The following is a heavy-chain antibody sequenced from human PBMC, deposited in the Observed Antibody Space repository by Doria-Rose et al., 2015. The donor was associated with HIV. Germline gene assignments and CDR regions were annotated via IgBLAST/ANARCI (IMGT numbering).Heavy chain of an antibody. D-gene: IGHD6-13*01. V-gene: IGHV2-26*01. CDR2: ISSEDEC. CDR1: GVSLSSPGIG. CDR3: ARIKSSRWYHKFYFGF. Sequence: QITLKESGPVLVTPTETLTLTCTVSGVSLSSPGIGVSWIRQPPWKTLEWLANISSEDECSCKPSRMSRLTICRGTSKSQVVLTMTDMDPVDTATYYCARIKSSRWYHKFYFGFWGQGTLVIVSA. J-gene: IGHJ4*02.